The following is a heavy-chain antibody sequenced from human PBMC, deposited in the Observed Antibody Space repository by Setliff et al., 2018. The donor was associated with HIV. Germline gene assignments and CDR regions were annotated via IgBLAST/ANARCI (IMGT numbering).Heavy chain of an antibody. CDR3: AKDVCSGYWDY. D-gene: IGHD3-3*01. CDR2: INWNGGST. Sequence: PGGSLRLSCAASGFTFDDYGMSWVRQAPGKGLEWVSGINWNGGSTGYADSVRGRFTISRDNAKNSLYLQMNSLRVEDTAVYYCAKDVCSGYWDYWGLGTQVTVPQ. CDR1: GFTFDDYG. V-gene: IGHV3-20*04. J-gene: IGHJ4*02.